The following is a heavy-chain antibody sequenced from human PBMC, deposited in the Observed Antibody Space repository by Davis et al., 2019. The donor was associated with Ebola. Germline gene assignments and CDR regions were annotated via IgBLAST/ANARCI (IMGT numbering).Heavy chain of an antibody. CDR2: IYHSGST. CDR1: ADSIRSSNW. CDR3: ARDLYDSSGYMTYFDS. Sequence: SQTLSPTCTVSADSIRSSNWWSWVRQSPGKGLEWIGEIYHSGSTNYNPSLKSRVTISVDKSKSQLSLKLSSVTAADTAMYYCARDLYDSSGYMTYFDSWGQGTLVTVSS. J-gene: IGHJ4*02. V-gene: IGHV4-4*02. D-gene: IGHD3-22*01.